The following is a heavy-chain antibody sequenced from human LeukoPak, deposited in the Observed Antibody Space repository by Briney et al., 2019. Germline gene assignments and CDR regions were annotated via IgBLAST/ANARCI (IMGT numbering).Heavy chain of an antibody. V-gene: IGHV3-21*01. CDR1: GFTFSSYT. D-gene: IGHD6-19*01. CDR2: ISSSSNYI. J-gene: IGHJ4*02. CDR3: ARVSLSSGCLSN. Sequence: GGSLRLSCAASGFTFSSYTMNWVRQAPGKGLEWVSSISSSSNYIYYADSVKGRFTISRDNAKNSLYLQMNGLRAEDTAVYYCARVSLSSGCLSNWGQGTLVTVSS.